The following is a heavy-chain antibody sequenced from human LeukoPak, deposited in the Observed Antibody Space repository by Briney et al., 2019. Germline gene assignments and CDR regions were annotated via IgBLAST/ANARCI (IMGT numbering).Heavy chain of an antibody. D-gene: IGHD3-16*01. J-gene: IGHJ4*02. CDR1: GFTFDDYA. Sequence: PGGSLRLSCAASGFTFDDYAMHWVRQAPGKGLEWVSLISWDGGSTYYADSVKGRFTISRDDSKNTLYLQMNSLRAEDTAVYYCAKEEPYSLIDYWGQGTLVTVSS. CDR3: AKEEPYSLIDY. V-gene: IGHV3-43D*03. CDR2: ISWDGGST.